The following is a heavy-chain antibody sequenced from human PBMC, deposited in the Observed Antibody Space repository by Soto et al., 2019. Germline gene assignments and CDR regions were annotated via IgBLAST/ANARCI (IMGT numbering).Heavy chain of an antibody. CDR3: ARGGAKQLWSMGGMDV. V-gene: IGHV3-48*03. Sequence: QLVESGGGLVQPGGSLRLSCEASGFTYSSSEMNWVRQAPGKGLEWVSYIGSSGDTAYYADSVKGRFTISRDNAKNSLYLQMNSLRAEDTAVDYCARGGAKQLWSMGGMDVWGQGTKVTGSS. CDR1: GFTYSSSE. CDR2: IGSSGDTA. D-gene: IGHD1-1*01. J-gene: IGHJ6*02.